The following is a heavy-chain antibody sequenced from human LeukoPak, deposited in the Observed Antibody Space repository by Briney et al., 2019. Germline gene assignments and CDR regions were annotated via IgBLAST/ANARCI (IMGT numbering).Heavy chain of an antibody. J-gene: IGHJ5*02. CDR1: GFTFSSYD. D-gene: IGHD3/OR15-3a*01. V-gene: IGHV3-33*08. CDR3: AREGWSGAARNWFDP. CDR2: IWYDGSNK. Sequence: GGSLRLSCAASGFTFSSYDMHWVRQAPGKGLEWVAVIWYDGSNKYYADSVKGRFTISRDNSKNTLYLQMNSLRAEDTAVYYCAREGWSGAARNWFDPWGQGTLVTVSS.